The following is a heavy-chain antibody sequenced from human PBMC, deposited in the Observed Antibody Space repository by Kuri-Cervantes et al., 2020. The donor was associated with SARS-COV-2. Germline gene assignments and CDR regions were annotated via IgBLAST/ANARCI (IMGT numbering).Heavy chain of an antibody. CDR1: GFTFSSYS. J-gene: IGHJ3*02. V-gene: IGHV3-48*04. CDR3: ASGVVTPGDAFDI. CDR2: ISSSGSTI. Sequence: GGSLRLSCAASGFTFSSYSMNWVRQAPGKGLEWVSYISSSGSTIYYADSVKGRFTISRDNAKNSLYLQMNSLRAEDTAVYYCASGVVTPGDAFDIWGQGTMVTVSS. D-gene: IGHD4-23*01.